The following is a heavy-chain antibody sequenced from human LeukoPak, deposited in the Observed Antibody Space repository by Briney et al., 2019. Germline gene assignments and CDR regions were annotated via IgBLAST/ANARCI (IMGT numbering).Heavy chain of an antibody. CDR2: ISSSSSYI. CDR1: GFTFSSYS. D-gene: IGHD2-2*01. Sequence: GGSLRLSCAASGFTFSSYSMNWVRQAPGKGLEWVSSISSSSSYIHYADSVKGRFTISRDNAKNSLYLQMNSLRAEDTAVYYCARVRLPGAYFDYWGQGTLVTVSS. V-gene: IGHV3-21*01. J-gene: IGHJ4*02. CDR3: ARVRLPGAYFDY.